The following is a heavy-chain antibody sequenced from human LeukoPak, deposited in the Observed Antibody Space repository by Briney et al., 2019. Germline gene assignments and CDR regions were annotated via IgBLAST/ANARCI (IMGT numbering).Heavy chain of an antibody. V-gene: IGHV3-49*04. Sequence: GGSLRLSCAASGFIFSTYPMSWVRQAPGKGLEWVGFIRSKAYGGTTEYAASVKGRFTISRDDSKSIAYLQMNSLKTEDTAVYYCTRAPDCTNGVCYRGTRAYYFDYWGQGTLVTVSS. CDR3: TRAPDCTNGVCYRGTRAYYFDY. CDR2: IRSKAYGGTT. D-gene: IGHD2-8*01. CDR1: GFIFSTYP. J-gene: IGHJ4*02.